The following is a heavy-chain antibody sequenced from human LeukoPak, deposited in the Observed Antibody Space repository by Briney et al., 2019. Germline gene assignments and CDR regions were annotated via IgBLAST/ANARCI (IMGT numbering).Heavy chain of an antibody. V-gene: IGHV4-31*11. J-gene: IGHJ6*02. Sequence: PSETLSLTRAVSGGSISSGGYSWSWIRQHPGKGLEWIGYIYYSGSTYYNPSLKSRVTISVDTSKNQFSLKLSSVTAADTAVYYRARDSRVVPAAMPYYYYGMDVWGQGTTVTVSS. CDR1: GGSISSGGYS. D-gene: IGHD2-2*01. CDR3: ARDSRVVPAAMPYYYYGMDV. CDR2: IYYSGST.